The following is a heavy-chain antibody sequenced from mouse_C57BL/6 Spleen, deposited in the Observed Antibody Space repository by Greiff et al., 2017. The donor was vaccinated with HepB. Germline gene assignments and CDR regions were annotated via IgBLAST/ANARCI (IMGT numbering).Heavy chain of an antibody. CDR3: ARRYSNYYWYFDV. CDR1: GYAFNSYW. CDR2: IYPGDGDT. D-gene: IGHD2-5*01. J-gene: IGHJ1*03. Sequence: VQLQQSGAELVKPGASVKISCKASGYAFNSYWMNWVKQRPGKGLEWIGQIYPGDGDTNYNGKFKGKATLTADKSSSTAYMQLSSLTSEDSAVYFCARRYSNYYWYFDVWGTGTTVTVSS. V-gene: IGHV1-80*01.